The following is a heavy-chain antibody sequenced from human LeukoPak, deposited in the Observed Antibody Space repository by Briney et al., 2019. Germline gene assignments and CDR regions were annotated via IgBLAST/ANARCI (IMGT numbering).Heavy chain of an antibody. V-gene: IGHV3-7*01. J-gene: IGHJ6*03. D-gene: IGHD5-18*01. Sequence: GGSLRLSCAASGFTFSSYWMSWVRQAPGKGLEWVANIKQDGSEKYYVDSVKGRFTISRDNAKNSLYLQMNSLRAEDTAVYYCAREGGDTAMGLDYYYMDVWGKGTTVTVSS. CDR1: GFTFSSYW. CDR3: AREGGDTAMGLDYYYMDV. CDR2: IKQDGSEK.